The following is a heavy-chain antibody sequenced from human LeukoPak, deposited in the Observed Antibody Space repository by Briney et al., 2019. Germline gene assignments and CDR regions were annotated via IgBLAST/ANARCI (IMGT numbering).Heavy chain of an antibody. J-gene: IGHJ5*02. D-gene: IGHD2-2*01. Sequence: PSETLSLTCTVSGYSISSGYYWGWIRQPPGKGLEWIGYIYHSGSTYYNPSLKSRVTISVDRSKNQFSLKLSSVTAADTAVYYCSSTERNWFDPWGQGTLVTVSS. CDR3: SSTERNWFDP. CDR2: IYHSGST. V-gene: IGHV4-38-2*02. CDR1: GYSISSGYY.